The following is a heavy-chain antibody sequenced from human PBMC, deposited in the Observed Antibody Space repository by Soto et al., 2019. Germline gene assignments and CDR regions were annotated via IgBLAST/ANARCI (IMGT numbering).Heavy chain of an antibody. CDR1: GYSFTSYW. V-gene: IGHV5-10-1*01. D-gene: IGHD3-22*01. Sequence: GESLKISCKGSGYSFTSYWISWVRQMPGKGLEWMGRIDPSDSYTNYSPSFQGHVTISADKSISTAYLQWSSLKASDTAMYYCARLTYYYDSSGSQVALDYWGQGTLVTVSS. J-gene: IGHJ4*02. CDR2: IDPSDSYT. CDR3: ARLTYYYDSSGSQVALDY.